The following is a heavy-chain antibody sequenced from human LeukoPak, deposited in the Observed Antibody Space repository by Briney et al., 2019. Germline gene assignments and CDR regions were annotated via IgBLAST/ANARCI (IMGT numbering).Heavy chain of an antibody. CDR3: ARGNYYGSGSYYRYYYYMDV. J-gene: IGHJ6*03. CDR1: GGSISSSSYY. CDR2: IYYSGST. D-gene: IGHD3-10*01. Sequence: SETLSLTCTVSGGSISSSSYYWGWIRQPPGKGLEWIGSIYYSGSTYYNPSLKSRVTISVDTSKNQFSLKLSSVTAADTAVYYCARGNYYGSGSYYRYYYYMDVWGKGTTVTVSS. V-gene: IGHV4-39*07.